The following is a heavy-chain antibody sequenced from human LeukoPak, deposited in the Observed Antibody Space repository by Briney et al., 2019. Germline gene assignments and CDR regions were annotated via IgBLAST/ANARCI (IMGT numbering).Heavy chain of an antibody. V-gene: IGHV1-69*05. Sequence: SVKVSCKASGGTFSSYAISWVRQAPGQGLEWMGGIIPIFGTANYAQKFQGRVTITTDESTSTAYMELSSLRSDDTAVYYCARVDTAMDDAFDIWGQGTMVTVST. CDR2: IIPIFGTA. CDR3: ARVDTAMDDAFDI. J-gene: IGHJ3*02. CDR1: GGTFSSYA. D-gene: IGHD5-18*01.